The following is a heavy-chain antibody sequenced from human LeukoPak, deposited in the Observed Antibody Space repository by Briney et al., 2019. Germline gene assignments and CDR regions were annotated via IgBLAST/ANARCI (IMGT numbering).Heavy chain of an antibody. CDR3: ATGSGHYYDR. Sequence: GTSLRLSCTTSGFTFSSYYMHWVRQAPGKGLEWVAVVHDDGDTKYYVDSVKGRFTISRDNSKNTLYLQMSTLGDEDTAIYYCATGSGHYYDRWGQGTLVTVSS. CDR2: VHDDGDTK. CDR1: GFTFSSYY. D-gene: IGHD3-3*01. V-gene: IGHV3-33*01. J-gene: IGHJ4*02.